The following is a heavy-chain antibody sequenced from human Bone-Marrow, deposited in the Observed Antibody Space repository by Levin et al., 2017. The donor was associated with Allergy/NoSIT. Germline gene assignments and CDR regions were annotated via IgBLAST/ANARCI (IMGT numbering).Heavy chain of an antibody. CDR3: TRDGYYGSGSGYFDY. V-gene: IGHV3-49*03. J-gene: IGHJ4*02. Sequence: QAGGSLRLSCTTSGFTFGDYAMNWFRQAPGKGLEWVGFIKSKTYGGTTEYAASVKGRFTISRDDSKSIAYLQMNSLKTDDTAVYYCTRDGYYGSGSGYFDYWGQGTLVTVSS. D-gene: IGHD3-10*01. CDR2: IKSKTYGGTT. CDR1: GFTFGDYA.